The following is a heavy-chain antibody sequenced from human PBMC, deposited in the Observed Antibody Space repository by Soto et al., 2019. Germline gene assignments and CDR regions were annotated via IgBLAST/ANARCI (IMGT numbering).Heavy chain of an antibody. V-gene: IGHV3-48*02. J-gene: IGHJ6*01. CDR2: ISSSSSTI. CDR1: GFTFSSYS. D-gene: IGHD2-15*01. Sequence: EVQLVESGGGLVQPGGSLRLSCAASGFTFSSYSMNWVRQAPGKGLEWVSYISSSSSTIYYADSVKGRFTISRDNAKNSLYLQMNSLRDEDTAVYYCARDFCSGGSCYSDHYYYYYGIDVWGQGTTVTVSS. CDR3: ARDFCSGGSCYSDHYYYYYGIDV.